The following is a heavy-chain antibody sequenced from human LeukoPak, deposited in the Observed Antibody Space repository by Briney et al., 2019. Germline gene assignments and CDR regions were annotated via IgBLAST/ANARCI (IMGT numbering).Heavy chain of an antibody. J-gene: IGHJ4*02. CDR2: IYHTAST. V-gene: IGHV4-4*02. D-gene: IGHD5-18*01. Sequence: SENLSLNCAVSGGTISNSNWWRRVREPPGKWLEWIMEIYHTASTDYNSSLKIRVTTSVDKSKNQFSLSLSSVTAADTAVYYCARRIQLWPYYFDYWGQGTLVTVSS. CDR3: ARRIQLWPYYFDY. CDR1: GGTISNSNW.